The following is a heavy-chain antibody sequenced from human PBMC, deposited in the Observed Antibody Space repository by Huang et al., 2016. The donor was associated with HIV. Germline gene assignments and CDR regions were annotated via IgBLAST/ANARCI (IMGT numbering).Heavy chain of an antibody. Sequence: QVRLDQWGAGLLKPSETLSLTCAVYGDSFSAFFWSWIRQSPGKGLEWIGEINHVGKTNYNPSLKSRVTIAVDTSKNKFSLKLKSVTVDDTSMYYCVRGRGTSWSFFDTWGQGSLVTVFS. CDR3: VRGRGTSWSFFDT. V-gene: IGHV4-34*01. CDR1: GDSFSAFF. J-gene: IGHJ4*02. D-gene: IGHD2-2*01. CDR2: INHVGKT.